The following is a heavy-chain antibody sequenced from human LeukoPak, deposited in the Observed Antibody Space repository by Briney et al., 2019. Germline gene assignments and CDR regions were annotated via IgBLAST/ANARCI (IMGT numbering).Heavy chain of an antibody. CDR3: AREGYEAYFDY. CDR1: GVSISNYY. V-gene: IGHV4-59*01. CDR2: IYYSGSP. Sequence: SETLSLTCAVSGVSISNYYWTWIRQPPGKGLEWIGNIYYSGSPNYNPSLKSRVTISVDTSKNQFSLKLSSVTAADTAVYYCAREGYEAYFDYWGQGTLVTVSS. D-gene: IGHD5-12*01. J-gene: IGHJ4*02.